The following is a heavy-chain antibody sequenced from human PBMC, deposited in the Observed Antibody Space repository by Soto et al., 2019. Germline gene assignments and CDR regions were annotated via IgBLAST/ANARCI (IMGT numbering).Heavy chain of an antibody. Sequence: QLQLQESGPGLVKPSETLSLTCTVSGGSISSSSYYWGWIRQPPGKGLEWIGSIYYSGSTYYNPSLKSRDTISEDTSKNQFSLKLSSVTAADTAVYYCANLGYCSSTSCSRALDVWGQGTTVTVSS. D-gene: IGHD2-2*01. J-gene: IGHJ6*02. V-gene: IGHV4-39*01. CDR3: ANLGYCSSTSCSRALDV. CDR2: IYYSGST. CDR1: GGSISSSSYY.